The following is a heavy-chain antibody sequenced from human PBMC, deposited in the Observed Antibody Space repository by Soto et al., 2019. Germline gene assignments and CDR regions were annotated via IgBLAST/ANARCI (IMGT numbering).Heavy chain of an antibody. CDR3: AIDYRFGPTGGMDV. CDR1: GGSVSNSAYY. CDR2: IYYTGNA. J-gene: IGHJ6*02. Sequence: QVQLQESGPGLVKPSQTLSVTCTVSGGSVSNSAYYWSWVRQHPEKGLEWIAYIYYTGNAYSHPSLKGRVTISVDTAKNRFSLNLTSVTAADRAVYYCAIDYRFGPTGGMDVWGQGTTVSVSS. V-gene: IGHV4-31*03. D-gene: IGHD3-3*01.